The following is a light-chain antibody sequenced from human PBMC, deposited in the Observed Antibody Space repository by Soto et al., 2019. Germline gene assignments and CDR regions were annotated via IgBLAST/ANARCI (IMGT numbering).Light chain of an antibody. Sequence: QSVLTQPPSVSGALGQRVTISCTGSSSNIGAGYDVHWYQQLPGTAPKLLIYGNSNRPSGVPDRFSGSKSGTSASLAITGLLAEDEADYYCQSYDSSLSGYIFGTGTKLTVL. V-gene: IGLV1-40*01. CDR3: QSYDSSLSGYI. J-gene: IGLJ1*01. CDR1: SSNIGAGYD. CDR2: GNS.